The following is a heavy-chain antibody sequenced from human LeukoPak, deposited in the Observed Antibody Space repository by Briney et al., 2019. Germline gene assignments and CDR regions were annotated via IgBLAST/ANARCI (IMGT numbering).Heavy chain of an antibody. CDR1: GYTFTSYD. CDR3: ARASFSVVPAAPSPGGTFDY. Sequence: ASVKVSCMASGYTFTSYDIKWVREATGQGLEWMGWMNPNSGNTGYPQKFQGRVTITRNTSISTAYMELSSLRSEDTAVYYCARASFSVVPAAPSPGGTFDYWGQGTLVTVSS. D-gene: IGHD2-2*01. V-gene: IGHV1-8*03. CDR2: MNPNSGNT. J-gene: IGHJ4*02.